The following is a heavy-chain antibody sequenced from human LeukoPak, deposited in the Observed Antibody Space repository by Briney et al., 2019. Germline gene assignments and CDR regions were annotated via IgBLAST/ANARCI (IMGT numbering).Heavy chain of an antibody. CDR2: ISGSGDTT. Sequence: GGSLRLSCAASPLTFTTYAMTWVRQAPGKGLEWVSAISGSGDTTYYADSVKGRFTISRDNSKNTLYLQMNSLRAEDTAVYYCAKDGKVLDYFDYWGQGTLVTVSS. V-gene: IGHV3-23*01. CDR1: PLTFTTYA. D-gene: IGHD1-1*01. CDR3: AKDGKVLDYFDY. J-gene: IGHJ4*02.